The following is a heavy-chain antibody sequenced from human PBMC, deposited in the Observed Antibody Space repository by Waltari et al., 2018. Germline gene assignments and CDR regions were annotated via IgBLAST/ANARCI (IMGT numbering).Heavy chain of an antibody. V-gene: IGHV4-4*02. D-gene: IGHD6-13*01. CDR1: GGSISSSNW. CDR3: ANAGGVAAAGPT. J-gene: IGHJ4*02. CDR2: IYHSGTT. Sequence: QVQLQESGPGLVKPSGTLSLTCAVSGGSISSSNWWSWVRQPPGKGLEWIGEIYHSGTTNYNPSVKSRVTISVDKSKNQFSLKLSSVTAADTTVYYCANAGGVAAAGPTWGQGTLVTVSS.